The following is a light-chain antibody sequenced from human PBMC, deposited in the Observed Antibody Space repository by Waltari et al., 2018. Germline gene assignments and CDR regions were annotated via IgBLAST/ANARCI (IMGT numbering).Light chain of an antibody. V-gene: IGLV2-14*01. Sequence: ALTQPASVSGSPGQSITISCTGTSSDIGTYNYVSWYQQHPGTAPKLILSDVTNRPSGVSYRSAGSKSGNTASLTISGLQAEDEADYYCSSYTGTSARYVFGTGTTVTVL. J-gene: IGLJ1*01. CDR2: DVT. CDR3: SSYTGTSARYV. CDR1: SSDIGTYNY.